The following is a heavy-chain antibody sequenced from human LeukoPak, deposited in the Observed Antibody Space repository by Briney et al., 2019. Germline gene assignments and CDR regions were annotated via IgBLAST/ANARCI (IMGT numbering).Heavy chain of an antibody. CDR1: GYTFTSYG. CDR3: ARGAPLNEVVALC. Sequence: GASVKVSCKTSGYTFTSYGISWVRQAPGQGLEWMGWISTYNGDTNYAQNVQGRATMTTDTSTSTAYMELRSLRSDDTAVYYCARGAPLNEVVALCWGQGTLVTVSS. V-gene: IGHV1-18*01. CDR2: ISTYNGDT. J-gene: IGHJ4*02. D-gene: IGHD3-22*01.